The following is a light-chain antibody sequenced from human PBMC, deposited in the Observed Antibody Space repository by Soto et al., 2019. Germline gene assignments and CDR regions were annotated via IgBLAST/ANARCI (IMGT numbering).Light chain of an antibody. CDR2: GVS. V-gene: IGKV3-20*01. CDR3: HQYGASPCT. J-gene: IGKJ1*01. CDR1: QSVSSNY. Sequence: IVLTQSPGTLSLSAWERATLSCRASQSVSSNYFAWFQQRPGQAPRLLIYGVSTRATGTPDRFSASGSATEFTLNINRLEPEDFAVYYCHQYGASPCTFGQGTKVDI.